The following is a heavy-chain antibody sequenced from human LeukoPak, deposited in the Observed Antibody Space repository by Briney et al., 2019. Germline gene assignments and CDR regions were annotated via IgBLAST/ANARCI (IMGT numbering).Heavy chain of an antibody. CDR3: ARASMVRGVINPGDY. Sequence: GESLKISCKGSGYSFTSYWIGWVRQMPGKGLEWMGIIYPSDSDTRYSPSFQGQVTISADKSISTAYLQWSSLKASDTAMYYCARASMVRGVINPGDYWGQGTLVTVSS. CDR2: IYPSDSDT. J-gene: IGHJ4*02. V-gene: IGHV5-51*01. CDR1: GYSFTSYW. D-gene: IGHD3-10*01.